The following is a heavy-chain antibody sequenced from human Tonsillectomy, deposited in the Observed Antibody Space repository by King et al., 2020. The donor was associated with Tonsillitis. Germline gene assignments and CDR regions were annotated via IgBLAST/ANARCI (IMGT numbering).Heavy chain of an antibody. CDR1: GVTVSGNY. V-gene: IGHV3-53*01. CDR2: IYRGGNT. D-gene: IGHD5-24*01. Sequence: VQLVESGGGLIQPGGSMRLSWSASGVTVSGNYMSCVRQAPGKRLDVVSVIYRGGNTYSACSGKGRFSISRDSSNNTLYLQMNSLRPEDTAVYYCARGQTGRDGYNPYWYFDLWGRGTLVTVSS. J-gene: IGHJ2*01. CDR3: ARGQTGRDGYNPYWYFDL.